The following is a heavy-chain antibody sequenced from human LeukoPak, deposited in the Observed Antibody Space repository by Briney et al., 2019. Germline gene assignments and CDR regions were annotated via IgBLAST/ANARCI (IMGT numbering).Heavy chain of an antibody. CDR1: GDTFSNYA. CDR3: ARVVVVTAIPYEFDY. Sequence: ASVKVSCKASGDTFSNYAISWVRQAPGQGLEWMGGIIPIFGTAKYAQKFQGRVTMTRDMSTSTVYMELSSLRSEDTAVYYCARVVVVTAIPYEFDYWGQGTLVTVSS. CDR2: IIPIFGTA. D-gene: IGHD2-21*02. J-gene: IGHJ4*02. V-gene: IGHV1-69*05.